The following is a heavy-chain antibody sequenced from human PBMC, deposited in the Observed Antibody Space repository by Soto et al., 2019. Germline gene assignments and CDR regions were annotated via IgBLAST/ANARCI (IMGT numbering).Heavy chain of an antibody. V-gene: IGHV3-30*03. D-gene: IGHD6-19*01. CDR3: VRDASSGSLHYWYFDI. J-gene: IGHJ2*01. Sequence: PGGSLRLSCAASGFTFSSYGMHWVRQAPGKGLEWVAVISDDGSETYYVDSVRGRFTMSRDNLKNSLYLQMNSLRAEDTAVYFCVRDASSGSLHYWYFDIWGRGALVTAPQ. CDR1: GFTFSSYG. CDR2: ISDDGSET.